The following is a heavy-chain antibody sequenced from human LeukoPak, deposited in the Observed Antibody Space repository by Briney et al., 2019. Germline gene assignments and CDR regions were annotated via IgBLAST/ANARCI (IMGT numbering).Heavy chain of an antibody. CDR1: GFTFSSYA. CDR2: ISGSGGST. J-gene: IGHJ4*02. D-gene: IGHD4-11*01. V-gene: IGHV3-23*01. CDR3: ARESDSNYAFDY. Sequence: PGGSLRLSCAASGFTFSSYAVSWVRQAPGKGLEWVSAISGSGGSTYYADSVKGRFTISRDNSKNTLYLQMNSLRAEDTAVYYCARESDSNYAFDYWGQGTLVTVSS.